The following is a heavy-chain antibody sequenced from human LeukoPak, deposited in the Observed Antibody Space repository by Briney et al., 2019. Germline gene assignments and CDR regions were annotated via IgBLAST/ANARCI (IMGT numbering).Heavy chain of an antibody. J-gene: IGHJ5*02. V-gene: IGHV1-2*02. CDR1: GYTFADYY. D-gene: IGHD3-9*01. Sequence: ASVKVSCKASGYTFADYYIHWVRQGPGQGLEWMGWIYPKSGGTNSAQKFQGRVTMTRDTSISTAYMELSRLKFDDTAVYYCARVSTSGYRDWLDPWGQGTLVTVSS. CDR3: ARVSTSGYRDWLDP. CDR2: IYPKSGGT.